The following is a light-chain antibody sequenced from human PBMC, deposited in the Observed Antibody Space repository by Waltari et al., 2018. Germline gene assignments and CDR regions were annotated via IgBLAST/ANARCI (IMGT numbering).Light chain of an antibody. J-gene: IGLJ2*01. CDR2: DVR. V-gene: IGLV2-14*03. CDR3: NSFTSSNTVI. CDR1: SSDIGRYNY. Sequence: QSALTQPASVSGSPGQSITISCTGTSSDIGRYNYVSWFQQHPGKAPKLMIYDVRNRPSGGSNRFSGSKSDYTASLTISGLQAEDEAVYFCNSFTSSNTVIFGGGTKLTV.